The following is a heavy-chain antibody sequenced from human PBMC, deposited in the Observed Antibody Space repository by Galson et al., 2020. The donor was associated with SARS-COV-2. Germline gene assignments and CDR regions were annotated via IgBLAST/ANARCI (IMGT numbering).Heavy chain of an antibody. V-gene: IGHV4-59*01. CDR2: IYYSGST. J-gene: IGHJ4*02. CDR1: GGSISSYY. D-gene: IGHD3-16*01. CDR3: ARDFAGGGDVDY. Sequence: SETLSLTCTASGGSISSYYWSWIRQPPGKGLEWIGYIYYSGSTNYNPSLKSRVTISVDTSKNQFSLKLSSVTTADTAVDYCARDFAGGGDVDYWGQGTLVTVSS.